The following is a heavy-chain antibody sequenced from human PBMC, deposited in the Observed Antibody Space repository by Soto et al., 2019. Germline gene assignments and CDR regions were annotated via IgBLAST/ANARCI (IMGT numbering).Heavy chain of an antibody. D-gene: IGHD2-2*02. CDR1: GGSFRRYS. Sequence: QVQVVQSGAEVKKPGSSVKVSCRSSGGSFRRYSISWVRQAPGQGLEWMGGIIPMFGTPNYAQKFRGRVTINADESTSTAYMDLSSLRSDDTAVYYCVRGTRDCTTISCYTPQGSFYYGMDVWGHRTTVTVSS. CDR2: IIPMFGTP. CDR3: VRGTRDCTTISCYTPQGSFYYGMDV. V-gene: IGHV1-69*01. J-gene: IGHJ6*02.